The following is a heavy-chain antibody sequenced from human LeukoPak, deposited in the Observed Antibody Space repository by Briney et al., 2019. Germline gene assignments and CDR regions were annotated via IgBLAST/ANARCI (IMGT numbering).Heavy chain of an antibody. V-gene: IGHV3-7*01. J-gene: IGHJ1*01. CDR3: VRGDTAC. Sequence: PGGSLRLSCAASGFTFTTYWMSWVRQAPGKGLEWVANIKHDGSEEYYVDSVKGRFTISRDNAKNSLHLQMNSLRAEDTAVYYCVRGDTACWGQGTLVTVSS. CDR2: IKHDGSEE. CDR1: GFTFTTYW.